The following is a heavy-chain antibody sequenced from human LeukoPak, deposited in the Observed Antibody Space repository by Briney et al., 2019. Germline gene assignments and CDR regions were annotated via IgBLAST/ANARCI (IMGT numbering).Heavy chain of an antibody. V-gene: IGHV3-53*01. CDR3: AREVHDYYDSSGYYYYY. Sequence: GGSLRLSCAASGFTVSSNYMSWVRQAPGKGLEWVSVIYSGGSTYYADSVKGRFTISRDNSKNTLYLQMNSLRAEDTAVYYCAREVHDYYDSSGYYYYYWGQGTLVTVSS. CDR1: GFTVSSNY. D-gene: IGHD3-22*01. CDR2: IYSGGST. J-gene: IGHJ4*02.